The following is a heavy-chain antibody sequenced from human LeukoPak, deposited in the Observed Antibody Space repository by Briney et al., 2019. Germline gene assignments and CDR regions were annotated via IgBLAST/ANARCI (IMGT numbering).Heavy chain of an antibody. CDR1: GGSISGNY. CDR2: IYYIGST. D-gene: IGHD5-18*01. J-gene: IGHJ5*02. V-gene: IGHV4-59*08. CDR3: ARQGYSYGPGDP. Sequence: SETLSLASIISGGSISGNYWTWIRQPPGKGLEWIGYIYYIGSTSYNPSLKSRVTISVDTSKNQFSLKLSSVTAADTAVYYCARQGYSYGPGDPWGQGTLVTVSS.